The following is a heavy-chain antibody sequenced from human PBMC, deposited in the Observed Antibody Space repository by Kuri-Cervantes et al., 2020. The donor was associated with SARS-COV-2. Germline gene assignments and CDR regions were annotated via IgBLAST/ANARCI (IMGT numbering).Heavy chain of an antibody. Sequence: GGSLRLSCAASGFTFSSYSMNWVRQAPGKGLEWVSYISSSGSTIYYADSVKGRFTISRDNAKNSLYLQMNSLRAEGTAVYYCARDPRFLEWFGDYYYYYYMDVWGKGTTVTVSS. CDR3: ARDPRFLEWFGDYYYYYYMDV. CDR1: GFTFSSYS. J-gene: IGHJ6*03. V-gene: IGHV3-48*04. CDR2: ISSSGSTI. D-gene: IGHD3-3*01.